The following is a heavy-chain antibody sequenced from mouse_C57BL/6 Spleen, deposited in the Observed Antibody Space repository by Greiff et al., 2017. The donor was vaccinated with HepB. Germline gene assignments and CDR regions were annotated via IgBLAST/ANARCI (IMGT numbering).Heavy chain of an antibody. CDR3: ARKRSSYWYFDV. J-gene: IGHJ1*03. CDR2: ISYDGSN. V-gene: IGHV3-6*01. CDR1: GYSITSGYY. Sequence: ESGPGLVKPSQSLSLTCSVTGYSITSGYYWNWIRQFPGNKLEWMGYISYDGSNNYNPSLKNRISITRDTSKNQFFLKLNSVTTEDTATYYCARKRSSYWYFDVWGTGTTVTVSS.